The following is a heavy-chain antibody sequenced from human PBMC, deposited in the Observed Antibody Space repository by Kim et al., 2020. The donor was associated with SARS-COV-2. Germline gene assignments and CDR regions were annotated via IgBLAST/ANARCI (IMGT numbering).Heavy chain of an antibody. D-gene: IGHD3-22*01. CDR2: IWNDGSHK. CDR3: AKDIRFDSSGYFDL. Sequence: GGSLRLSCAASGFTFSSHAMHWVRQAPGKGLEWVALIWNDGSHKNYAESVKGRFTISRDNSNNRLYLEMSSLRAEDTAVSHCAKDIRFDSSGYFDLWGQG. V-gene: IGHV3-30*02. J-gene: IGHJ5*02. CDR1: GFTFSSHA.